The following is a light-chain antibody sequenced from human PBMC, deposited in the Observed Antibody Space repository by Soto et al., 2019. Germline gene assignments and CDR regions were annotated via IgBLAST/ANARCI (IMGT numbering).Light chain of an antibody. J-gene: IGLJ2*01. CDR3: LLYYGGAQLV. CDR1: TGAVTSGYY. V-gene: IGLV7-43*01. CDR2: STS. Sequence: QTVVTQEPSLTVSPGGTVTLTCASSTGAVTSGYYPNWFQQKPGQAPRALIYSTSNKHHWTPARFSGSLLGGKAALTLSGVQPEDEAEYYCLLYYGGAQLVFGGGTKLTVL.